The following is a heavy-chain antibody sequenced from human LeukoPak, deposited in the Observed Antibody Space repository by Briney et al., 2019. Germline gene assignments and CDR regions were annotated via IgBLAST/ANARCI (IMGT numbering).Heavy chain of an antibody. CDR1: RFTYSSHA. CDR3: AKSDDTTSGWYD. D-gene: IGHD6-19*01. CDR2: ISGSGGST. V-gene: IGHV3-23*01. Sequence: GGSLRLSCVVSRFTYSSHAMSWVRQAPGKGLEWVSGISGSGGSTYYADSVKGRFTISRDNSKNTLYLQMNSLRAEDTAVYYCAKSDDTTSGWYDWGQGTLVTVSS. J-gene: IGHJ4*02.